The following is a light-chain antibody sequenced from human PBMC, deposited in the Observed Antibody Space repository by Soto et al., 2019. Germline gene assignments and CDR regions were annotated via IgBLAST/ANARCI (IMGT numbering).Light chain of an antibody. V-gene: IGKV3-20*01. CDR1: QSVSSSL. CDR2: GAS. Sequence: EILLTQYPGTLSLSPGERATLSCRAGQSVSSSLLAWYQQKPGQAPRLLIYGASSRATGIPDRFSGSGSGTDITLTISGLETEDFAVYYCQQYNNWHPITFGQGTRLEIK. J-gene: IGKJ5*01. CDR3: QQYNNWHPIT.